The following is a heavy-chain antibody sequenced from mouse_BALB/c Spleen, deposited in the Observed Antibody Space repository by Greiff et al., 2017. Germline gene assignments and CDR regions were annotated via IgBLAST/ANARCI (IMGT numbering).Heavy chain of an antibody. CDR3: GRSGGNYVDYAMDY. D-gene: IGHD2-1*01. CDR2: INPYNGDT. J-gene: IGHJ4*01. Sequence: EVQGVESGPELVKPGASVKISCKASGYSFTGYFMNWVKQSHGKSLEWIGRINPYNGDTFYNQKFKGKATLTVDKSSSTAHMELLSLTSEDSAVFYCGRSGGNYVDYAMDYWGQGTSVTVSS. CDR1: GYSFTGYF. V-gene: IGHV1-37*01.